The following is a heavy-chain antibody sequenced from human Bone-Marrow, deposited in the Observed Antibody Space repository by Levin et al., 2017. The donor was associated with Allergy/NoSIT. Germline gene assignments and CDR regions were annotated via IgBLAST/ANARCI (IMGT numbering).Heavy chain of an antibody. CDR1: GGSISRYY. D-gene: IGHD3-10*01. J-gene: IGHJ4*02. V-gene: IGHV4-59*01. Sequence: SQTLSLTCTVSGGSISRYYWSWLRQTPGKGLEWIGYIHSSGDTNYNPSLKSRVIISVDTSKNQFSLDLNSVTAADTAVYYCARGSGGLLWFGESTTGPFDSWGQGTLVTVSS. CDR2: IHSSGDT. CDR3: ARGSGGLLWFGESTTGPFDS.